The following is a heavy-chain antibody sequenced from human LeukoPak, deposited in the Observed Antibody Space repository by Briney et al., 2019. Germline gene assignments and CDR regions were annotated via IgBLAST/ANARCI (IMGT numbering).Heavy chain of an antibody. D-gene: IGHD2-2*01. CDR1: GFTFDDYA. J-gene: IGHJ5*02. Sequence: GRSLRLSCAASGFTFDDYAMHWVRQAPGKGLEWVSGISWNSGSIGYADSVKGRFTISRDNAKNSLYLQMNSLRAEDTALYYCAKDLRRYCSSTSCLGGFYPWGQGTLVTVSS. CDR2: ISWNSGSI. V-gene: IGHV3-9*01. CDR3: AKDLRRYCSSTSCLGGFYP.